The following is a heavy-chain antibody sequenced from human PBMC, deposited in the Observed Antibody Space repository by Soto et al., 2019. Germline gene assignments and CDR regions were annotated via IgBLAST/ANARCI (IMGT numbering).Heavy chain of an antibody. CDR1: GFTFSSYA. V-gene: IGHV3-30-3*01. CDR3: AREGPLITGTPDNWFGP. Sequence: PGGSLRLSCAASGFTFSSYAMHWVRQAPGKGLEWVAVISYDGSNKYYADSVKGRFTISRDNSKNTLYLQMNSLRAEDTAVYYCAREGPLITGTPDNWFGPWGQGTLVTV. J-gene: IGHJ5*02. CDR2: ISYDGSNK. D-gene: IGHD1-20*01.